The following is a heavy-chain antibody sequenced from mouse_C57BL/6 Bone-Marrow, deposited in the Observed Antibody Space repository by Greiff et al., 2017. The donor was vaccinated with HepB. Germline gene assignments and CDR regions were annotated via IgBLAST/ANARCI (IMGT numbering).Heavy chain of an antibody. CDR3: ARPWYFDV. V-gene: IGHV3-6*01. Sequence: EVHLVESGPGLVKPSQSLSLTCSVTGYSITSGYYWNWIRQFPGNKLEWMGYISYDGSNNYNPSLKNRISITRDTSKNQCFLKLNSVTTEDTATYYCARPWYFDVWGTGTTVTVSS. J-gene: IGHJ1*03. CDR2: ISYDGSN. CDR1: GYSITSGYY.